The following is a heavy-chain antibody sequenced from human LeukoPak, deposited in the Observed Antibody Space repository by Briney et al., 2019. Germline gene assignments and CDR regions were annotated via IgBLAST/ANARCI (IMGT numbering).Heavy chain of an antibody. J-gene: IGHJ4*02. V-gene: IGHV3-48*01. CDR3: ARADFDY. Sequence: GGSLRLSCTASGFTFRSHSMIWVRQAPGKGLEWISYISGSSGTIYYADSVKGRFIISRDNDKNSLYLQMNSLRAEDTAVYYCARADFDYWGQGTLVTVSS. CDR1: GFTFRSHS. CDR2: ISGSSGTI.